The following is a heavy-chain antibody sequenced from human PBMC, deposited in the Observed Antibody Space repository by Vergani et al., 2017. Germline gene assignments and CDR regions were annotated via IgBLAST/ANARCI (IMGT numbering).Heavy chain of an antibody. V-gene: IGHV4-61*02. CDR2: ISASGNA. Sequence: QVQLQASGPGRVKPSQTLSLTCTMSGGSISAGYYFWSWIRQPAGKGLEWFGHISASGNASHSPSLKTQVSMSVDTSKNQFSLTVTSVTAADTAIYFCARRSGGYYSGGKVHPLRTAFDVWGHGTVVTVSS. CDR1: GGSISAGYYF. J-gene: IGHJ3*01. D-gene: IGHD2-15*01. CDR3: ARRSGGYYSGGKVHPLRTAFDV.